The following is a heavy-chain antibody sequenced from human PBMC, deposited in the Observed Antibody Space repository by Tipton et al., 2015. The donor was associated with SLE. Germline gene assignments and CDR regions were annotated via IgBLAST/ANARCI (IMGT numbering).Heavy chain of an antibody. Sequence: TLSLTCAVYGGSFSGYYWSLIRQPPGKGLEWIGEINHSGSTNYNPSLKSRVTISVDTSKNQFSLKLSSVTAADTAVYYCAGEVGDDAFDIWGQGTMVTVSS. V-gene: IGHV4-34*01. D-gene: IGHD1-26*01. J-gene: IGHJ3*02. CDR1: GGSFSGYY. CDR3: AGEVGDDAFDI. CDR2: INHSGST.